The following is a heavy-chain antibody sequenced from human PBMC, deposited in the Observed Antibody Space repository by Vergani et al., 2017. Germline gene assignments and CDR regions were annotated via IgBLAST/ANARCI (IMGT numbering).Heavy chain of an antibody. CDR2: ISSRGSTI. CDR1: GFTFSDYY. V-gene: IGHV3-11*01. CDR3: ARDPDLSDIVVVPAASLPL. Sequence: QVQLVESGGGLVKPGGSLRLSCAASGFTFSDYYMSWIRQAPGKGLEWVSYISSRGSTIYYADSVKGRFTISRDNAKNSLYLQMNSLRAEDTAVYYCARDPDLSDIVVVPAASLPLWGQGTLVTVSS. J-gene: IGHJ4*02. D-gene: IGHD2-2*01.